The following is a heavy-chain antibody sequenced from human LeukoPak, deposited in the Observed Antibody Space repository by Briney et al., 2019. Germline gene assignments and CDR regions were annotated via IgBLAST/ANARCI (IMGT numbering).Heavy chain of an antibody. D-gene: IGHD3-10*01. CDR2: IIPIFGTA. V-gene: IGHV1-69*13. CDR1: GCTFSSYA. Sequence: ASVKVSCKASGCTFSSYAISWVRQAPGQGLEWMGGIIPIFGTANYAQKFQGRVTITADESTSTAYMELSSLRSEDTAVYYCARVLFRGVIGYWGQGTLVTVSS. CDR3: ARVLFRGVIGY. J-gene: IGHJ4*02.